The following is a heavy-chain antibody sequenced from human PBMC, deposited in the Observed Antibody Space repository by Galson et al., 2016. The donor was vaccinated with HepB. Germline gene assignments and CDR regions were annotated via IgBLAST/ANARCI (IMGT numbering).Heavy chain of an antibody. V-gene: IGHV4-59*01. CDR2: IYYSGTT. D-gene: IGHD4-23*01. J-gene: IGHJ3*02. CDR1: GGSISPFF. CDR3: ARSYGGYAFDI. Sequence: SETLSLTCTVSGGSISPFFWSWIRQPPGKGLEWIAYIYYSGTTNYNPSLNSRVTISLDTSKSQFSLKVTSVTAADTAVYYCARSYGGYAFDIWGQGTMATVSS.